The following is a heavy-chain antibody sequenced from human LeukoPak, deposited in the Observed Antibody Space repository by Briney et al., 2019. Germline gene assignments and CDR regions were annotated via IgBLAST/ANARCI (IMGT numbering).Heavy chain of an antibody. CDR2: IYYSGST. Sequence: SETLSLTCTVSVGSISRSSYYWGWIRQPPGKGLEWIGSIYYSGSTYYNPSLKSRVTISVDTSKNQFPLKLSSVTAADTAVYYCASLPGYSSSWYVYFQHWGQGTLVTVSS. D-gene: IGHD6-13*01. V-gene: IGHV4-39*01. CDR1: VGSISRSSYY. J-gene: IGHJ1*01. CDR3: ASLPGYSSSWYVYFQH.